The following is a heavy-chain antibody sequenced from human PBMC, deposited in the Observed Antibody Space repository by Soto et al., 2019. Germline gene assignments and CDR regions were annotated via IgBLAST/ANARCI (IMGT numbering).Heavy chain of an antibody. CDR1: GGSISSSSYY. J-gene: IGHJ6*03. CDR2: IFYSGST. V-gene: IGHV4-39*01. D-gene: IGHD2-21*01. CDR3: ARIVRGIVITYYYMDV. Sequence: QVQLQESGPGLVKPSETLSLTCTVSGGSISSSSYYWGWIRQPPGKGLEWIGSIFYSGSTYYNPSLQSRVTISVDKSTNQFSLKLRSVTAADTAVYYCARIVRGIVITYYYMDVWGKGTTVTVSS.